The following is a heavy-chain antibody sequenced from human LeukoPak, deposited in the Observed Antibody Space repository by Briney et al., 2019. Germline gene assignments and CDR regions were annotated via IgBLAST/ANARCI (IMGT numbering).Heavy chain of an antibody. Sequence: PGGSLRLSCAASGLTLSDYAMSWVRQAPGKGLECVSSIRGSGETTYYADSAKGRFTISRDRSKNTLHMVMNSLRVEDTAVYYCAIDDSSGHTSGFGYWGQGILVTVSS. CDR2: IRGSGETT. J-gene: IGHJ4*02. V-gene: IGHV3-23*01. D-gene: IGHD5-18*01. CDR3: AIDDSSGHTSGFGY. CDR1: GLTLSDYA.